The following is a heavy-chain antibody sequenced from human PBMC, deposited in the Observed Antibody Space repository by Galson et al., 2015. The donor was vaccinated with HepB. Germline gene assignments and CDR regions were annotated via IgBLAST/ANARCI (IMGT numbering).Heavy chain of an antibody. CDR3: ARRSGYDYVWGSYRYYWYFDL. CDR1: GYSFTSYW. J-gene: IGHJ2*01. Sequence: QSGAEVKKPGESLKISCKGSGYSFTSYWIGWVRQMPGKGLEWMGIIYPGDSDTRFSPSFQGQVTISADKSISTAYLQWSSLKASDTAMYYCARRSGYDYVWGSYRYYWYFDLWGRGTLVTVSS. V-gene: IGHV5-51*03. CDR2: IYPGDSDT. D-gene: IGHD3-16*02.